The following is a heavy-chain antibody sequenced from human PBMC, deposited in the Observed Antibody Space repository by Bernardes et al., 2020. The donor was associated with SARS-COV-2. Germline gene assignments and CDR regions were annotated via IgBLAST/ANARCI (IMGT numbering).Heavy chain of an antibody. J-gene: IGHJ4*02. V-gene: IGHV4-39*01. CDR3: ARHIGGTYLLPDY. CDR2: IYYSGSF. CDR1: GDSISNSNYY. D-gene: IGHD1-26*01. Sequence: SETLSLTCTVSGDSISNSNYYWGWVRQSLGKGLEWSGTIYYSGSFFYNPSLKSRATISVATSRDQFSLILSSVTAADTAVYYCARHIGGTYLLPDYWGQGTLVSVSS.